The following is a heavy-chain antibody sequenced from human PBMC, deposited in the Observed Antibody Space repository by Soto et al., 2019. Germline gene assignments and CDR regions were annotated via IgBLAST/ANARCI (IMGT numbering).Heavy chain of an antibody. Sequence: SETLSLTCAVSGGSISSGGYSWSWIRQPPGKGLECIGYIYHSGSTYYNPSLKSRVTMSVDTSKNQFSLKLSSVTAADTAVYYCARGPSWKYYYGSGSFKALDIWGQGTMVTVSS. J-gene: IGHJ3*02. V-gene: IGHV4-30-2*01. CDR2: IYHSGST. D-gene: IGHD3-10*01. CDR1: GGSISSGGYS. CDR3: ARGPSWKYYYGSGSFKALDI.